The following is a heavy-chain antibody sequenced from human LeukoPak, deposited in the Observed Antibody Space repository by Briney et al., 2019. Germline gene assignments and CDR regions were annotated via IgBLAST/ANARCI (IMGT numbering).Heavy chain of an antibody. J-gene: IGHJ6*03. CDR2: IYSGGST. Sequence: GSLRLSCTASGFTVSSNYMSWVRQAPGKGLEWVSVIYSGGSTYYADSVKGRFTISRDNSKNTLYLQMNSLRAEDTAVYYCARYYYDILTGYDYYYYMDVWGKGTTVTISS. D-gene: IGHD3-9*01. CDR1: GFTVSSNY. CDR3: ARYYYDILTGYDYYYYMDV. V-gene: IGHV3-53*01.